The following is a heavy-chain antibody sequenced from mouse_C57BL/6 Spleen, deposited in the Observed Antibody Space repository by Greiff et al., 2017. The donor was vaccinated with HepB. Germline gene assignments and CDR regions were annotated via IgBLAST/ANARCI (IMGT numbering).Heavy chain of an antibody. CDR3: ASSGPDY. CDR1: GYAFRSSW. V-gene: IGHV1-82*01. Sequence: VKLVGSGPELVKPLGSVKISCKASGYAFRSSWVNWVKKRPGKGLGWIGRIYPGDGDTNYNGKFKGKATLTADKSASTAYMQLSSLTSEDSAVYFCASSGPDYWGQGTTLTVSS. CDR2: IYPGDGDT. D-gene: IGHD3-2*02. J-gene: IGHJ2*01.